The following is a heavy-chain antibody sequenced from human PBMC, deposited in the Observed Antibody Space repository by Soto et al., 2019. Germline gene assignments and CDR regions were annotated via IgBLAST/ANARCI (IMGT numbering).Heavy chain of an antibody. Sequence: ASVKVSCKDSGYTFTSYGISWVRQAPGQGLEWMGWISAYNGNTNYAQKLQGRVTMTTDTSTSTAYMELRSLRSDDTAVYYCARVQGESYDFWSGYPQPYYYYYMDVWGKGTTVTVSS. D-gene: IGHD3-3*01. V-gene: IGHV1-18*01. CDR1: GYTFTSYG. J-gene: IGHJ6*03. CDR3: ARVQGESYDFWSGYPQPYYYYYMDV. CDR2: ISAYNGNT.